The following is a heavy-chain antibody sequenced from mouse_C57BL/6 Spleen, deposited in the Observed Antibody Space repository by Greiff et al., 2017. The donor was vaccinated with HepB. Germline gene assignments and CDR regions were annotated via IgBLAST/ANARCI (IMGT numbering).Heavy chain of an antibody. CDR2: ISSGGSYT. CDR3: ARLGDYDEAY. J-gene: IGHJ3*01. CDR1: GFTFSSYG. Sequence: EVQLQESGGDLVKPGGSLKLSCAASGFTFSSYGMSWVRQTPDKRLEWVATISSGGSYTYYPDSVKGRFTISRDNAKNTLYLQMSSLKSEDTAMYYCARLGDYDEAYWGQGTLVTVSA. D-gene: IGHD2-4*01. V-gene: IGHV5-6*01.